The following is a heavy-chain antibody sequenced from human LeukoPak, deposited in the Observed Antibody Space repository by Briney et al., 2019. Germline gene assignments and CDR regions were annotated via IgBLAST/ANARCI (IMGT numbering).Heavy chain of an antibody. Sequence: GGSLRLSCAASGFSFDDYVMHWVRQAPGKGLEWVSLISWDGGSTYYADPVKGRFTISRDNNKSSLYLQMSSLRTEDTALYYCATAPYDSIGIFDYWGQGTLVTVSS. D-gene: IGHD3-22*01. CDR3: ATAPYDSIGIFDY. J-gene: IGHJ4*02. V-gene: IGHV3-43D*03. CDR2: ISWDGGST. CDR1: GFSFDDYV.